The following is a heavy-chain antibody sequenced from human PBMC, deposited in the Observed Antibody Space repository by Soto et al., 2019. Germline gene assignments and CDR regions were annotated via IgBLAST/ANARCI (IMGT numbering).Heavy chain of an antibody. J-gene: IGHJ6*02. CDR1: GFTFSSNG. CDR3: AQSPGGGDSGGGMDV. CDR2: ISYDGSNK. V-gene: IGHV3-30*18. D-gene: IGHD4-17*01. Sequence: QVQLVESGGGVVQPGRSLRLSCAASGFTFSSNGMHWVRQAPGKGLEWVAVISYDGSNKYYADSVKGRFTISRDNSKNTLYLQMNSLRAEDTAVYYCAQSPGGGDSGGGMDVWGQGTTVTVSS.